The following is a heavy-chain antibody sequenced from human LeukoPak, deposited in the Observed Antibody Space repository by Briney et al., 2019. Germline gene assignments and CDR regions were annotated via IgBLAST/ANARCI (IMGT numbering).Heavy chain of an antibody. Sequence: GGSLRLSCTASGFTFGDYAMSWFRQAPGKGLEWVGFIRSKAYGGTTEYAASVKGRFTISRDDSKSIAYLQMNSLKTEDTAVYYCTRAPSSGYSLDAFDIWGQGTMVTVSS. CDR1: GFTFGDYA. J-gene: IGHJ3*02. CDR3: TRAPSSGYSLDAFDI. CDR2: IRSKAYGGTT. D-gene: IGHD3-22*01. V-gene: IGHV3-49*03.